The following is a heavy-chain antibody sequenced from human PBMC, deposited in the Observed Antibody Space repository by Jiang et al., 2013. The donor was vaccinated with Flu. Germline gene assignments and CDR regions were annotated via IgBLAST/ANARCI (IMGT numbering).Heavy chain of an antibody. CDR2: MYHSGST. D-gene: IGHD1-26*01. V-gene: IGHV4-38-2*01. Sequence: GLEWIGDMYHSGSTHYNPSLKSRLAISGDTSKNQFSLRLTSVTAADTAVYYCARGGSFEAYDIWGQGTLVTVSS. CDR3: ARGGSFEAYDI. J-gene: IGHJ3*02.